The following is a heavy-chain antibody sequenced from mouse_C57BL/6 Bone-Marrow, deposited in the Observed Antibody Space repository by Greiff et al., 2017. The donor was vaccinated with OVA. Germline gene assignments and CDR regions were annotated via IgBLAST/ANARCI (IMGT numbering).Heavy chain of an antibody. J-gene: IGHJ1*03. CDR1: GYTFTSYG. D-gene: IGHD1-1*01. Sequence: VHLVESGAELARPGASVKLSCKASGYTFTSYGISWVKQRTGQGLEWIGEIYPRSGNTYYNEKFKGKATLTADKSSSTAYMELRSLTSEDSAVYFCARRGYYGSSYWYFDVWGTGTTVTVSS. V-gene: IGHV1-81*01. CDR3: ARRGYYGSSYWYFDV. CDR2: IYPRSGNT.